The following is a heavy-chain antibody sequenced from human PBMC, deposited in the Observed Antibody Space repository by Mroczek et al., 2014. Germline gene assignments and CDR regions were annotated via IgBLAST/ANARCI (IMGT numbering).Heavy chain of an antibody. CDR3: ARGLLNLGGDYVLIITGPSEYYGMDV. CDR2: MNPNSGNT. Sequence: QVQLVQSGAEVKKPGASVKVSCKASGYTFTSYDINWVRQATGQGLEWMGWMNPNSGNTGYAQKFQGRVTMTRNTSISAAYMELSSLRSEDTAVYYCARGLLNLGGDYVLIITGPSEYYGMDVWGQGTHGH. CDR1: GYTFTSYD. D-gene: IGHD4-17*01. J-gene: IGHJ6*02. V-gene: IGHV1-8*01.